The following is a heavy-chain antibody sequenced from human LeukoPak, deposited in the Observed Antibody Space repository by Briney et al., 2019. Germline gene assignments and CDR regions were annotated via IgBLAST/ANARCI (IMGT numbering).Heavy chain of an antibody. D-gene: IGHD2-21*02. CDR2: ISGSGGST. CDR1: GFTFSSYS. Sequence: GGSLRLSCAASGFTFSSYSMNWVRQAPGKGLEWVSAISGSGGSTYYADSVKGRFTISRDNSKNTLYLQMNSLRAEGTAVYYCAPRLLPTWDYHYGMDVWGQGTTVTVSS. J-gene: IGHJ6*02. V-gene: IGHV3-23*01. CDR3: APRLLPTWDYHYGMDV.